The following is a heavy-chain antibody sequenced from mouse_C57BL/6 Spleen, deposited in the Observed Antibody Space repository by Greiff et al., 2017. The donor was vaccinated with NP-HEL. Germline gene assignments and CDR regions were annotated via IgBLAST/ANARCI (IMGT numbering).Heavy chain of an antibody. Sequence: VQLKESGPELVKPGASVKISCKASGYSFTGYYMNWVKQSPEKSLEWIGEINPSTGGTTYNQKFKAKATLTVDKSSSTAYMQLKSLTSEDSAVYYCARSPNWDLDYWGQGTTLTVSS. CDR3: ARSPNWDLDY. CDR1: GYSFTGYY. CDR2: INPSTGGT. J-gene: IGHJ2*01. D-gene: IGHD4-1*02. V-gene: IGHV1-42*01.